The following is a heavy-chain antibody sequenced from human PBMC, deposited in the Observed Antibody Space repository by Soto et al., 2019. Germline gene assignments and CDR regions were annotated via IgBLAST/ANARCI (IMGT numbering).Heavy chain of an antibody. V-gene: IGHV3-23*01. Sequence: GGSLRLSCAASGFTFSTYAMSWVRQAPGKGLEWVSSISGSGFTTYYADSVKGRFAISRDNSNNTLYLQINSLRAEDTAVYYCAKVPYDSNAYYYFDYWGQGTLVTVSS. J-gene: IGHJ4*02. CDR2: ISGSGFTT. CDR1: GFTFSTYA. D-gene: IGHD3-22*01. CDR3: AKVPYDSNAYYYFDY.